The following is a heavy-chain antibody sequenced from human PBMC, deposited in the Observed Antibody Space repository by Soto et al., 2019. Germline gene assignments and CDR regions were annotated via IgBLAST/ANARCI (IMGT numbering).Heavy chain of an antibody. CDR2: ISAYNGNT. D-gene: IGHD2-8*01. V-gene: IGHV1-18*01. J-gene: IGHJ6*02. CDR1: GYTFTSYG. Sequence: QVQLVQSGAEVKKPGASVKVSCKASGYTFTSYGISWVRQAPGQGLEWMGWISAYNGNTNYAQKLQGRVTMTTDTATSTDSMELSSLRSAATAVYCCARGGKYCTNGGCSFDGMDVWGQGTTVTVSS. CDR3: ARGGKYCTNGGCSFDGMDV.